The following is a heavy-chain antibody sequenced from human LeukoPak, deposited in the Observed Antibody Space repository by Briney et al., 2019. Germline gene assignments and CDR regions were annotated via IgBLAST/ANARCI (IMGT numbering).Heavy chain of an antibody. CDR3: ARDARGDYEGY. CDR2: ISYDGSNK. V-gene: IGHV3-30-3*01. D-gene: IGHD4-17*01. J-gene: IGHJ4*02. CDR1: GFTFSSYA. Sequence: GGSLRLSCAASGFTFSSYAMHWVRQAPGKGLEWVAVISYDGSNKYYADSVKGRFTISRDNAKNSLYLQMNSLRAEDTAVYYCARDARGDYEGYWGQGTLVTVSS.